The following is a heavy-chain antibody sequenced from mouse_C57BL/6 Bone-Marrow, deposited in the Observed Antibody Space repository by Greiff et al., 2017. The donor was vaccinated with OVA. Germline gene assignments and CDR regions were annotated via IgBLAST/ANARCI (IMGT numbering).Heavy chain of an antibody. CDR1: GYTFTSYG. CDR3: AREGGIYYDGSSYWYFDV. J-gene: IGHJ1*03. D-gene: IGHD1-1*01. Sequence: QVQLQQSGAELARPGASVKLSCKASGYTFTSYGISWVKQRTGQGLEWIGEIYPRSGNTYYNEQFKGKATLTADKSSSTAYLELRSLTSEDSAVYFCAREGGIYYDGSSYWYFDVWGTGTTVTVSS. CDR2: IYPRSGNT. V-gene: IGHV1-81*01.